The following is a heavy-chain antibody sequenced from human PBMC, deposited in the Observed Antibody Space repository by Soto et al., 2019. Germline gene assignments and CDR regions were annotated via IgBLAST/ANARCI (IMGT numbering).Heavy chain of an antibody. D-gene: IGHD3-16*01. CDR2: ISHGGTT. Sequence: QVQLQESGPGLVMPSGTLSLTCAVSGASIISSDWWNWVRQPPGKGLEWIGEISHGGTTIYNPSLKGRVTISVDVSKNHFSLNLTSVTAAATAVYYCARDFKAPNDAWAFDNWGQGTLVTVSS. CDR3: ARDFKAPNDAWAFDN. J-gene: IGHJ4*02. CDR1: GASIISSDW. V-gene: IGHV4-4*02.